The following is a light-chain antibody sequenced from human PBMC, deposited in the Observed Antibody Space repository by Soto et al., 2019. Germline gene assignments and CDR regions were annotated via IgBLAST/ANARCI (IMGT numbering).Light chain of an antibody. CDR1: QSVGTN. J-gene: IGKJ4*01. Sequence: EVVMTQSPPTLSVSPGESATLSCWASQSVGTNLAWCQQNPGQAPSLLIYGVSTRATIIPARFSGSGSGTEFTLTISSLQSEDFAVYYCQQYNNWPPEVTFGGGTKVEIK. CDR3: QQYNNWPPEVT. V-gene: IGKV3-15*01. CDR2: GVS.